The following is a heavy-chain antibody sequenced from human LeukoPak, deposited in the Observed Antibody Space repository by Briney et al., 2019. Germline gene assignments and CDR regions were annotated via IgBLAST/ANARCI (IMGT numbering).Heavy chain of an antibody. D-gene: IGHD6-19*01. Sequence: SETLSLTCTVSGGSISSYYWSWIRQPPGKGLEWIGSIYHSGSTYYNPSLKSRVTISVDTSKNQFSLKLSSVTAADTAVYYCARESIAVAGMFDYWGQGTLVTVSS. CDR3: ARESIAVAGMFDY. J-gene: IGHJ4*02. CDR2: IYHSGST. V-gene: IGHV4-59*12. CDR1: GGSISSYY.